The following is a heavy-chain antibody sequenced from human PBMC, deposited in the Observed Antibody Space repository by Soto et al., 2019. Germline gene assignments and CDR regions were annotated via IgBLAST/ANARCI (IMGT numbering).Heavy chain of an antibody. D-gene: IGHD3-10*01. CDR1: GFSLSNYA. Sequence: GSLRLSCAVSGFSLSNYAMSWVRQAPGKGLEWVSAISGSGSNTYYIDSVKGRFTISRDKSKTTLFLQMNNLRAEDTAVYYCAKGGITLVRGSFDYWGQGALVTVS. J-gene: IGHJ4*02. V-gene: IGHV3-23*01. CDR3: AKGGITLVRGSFDY. CDR2: ISGSGSNT.